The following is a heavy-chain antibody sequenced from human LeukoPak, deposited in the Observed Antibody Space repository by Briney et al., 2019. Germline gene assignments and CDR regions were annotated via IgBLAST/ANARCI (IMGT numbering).Heavy chain of an antibody. Sequence: ASVKVSCKASGGTFSSYAISWVRQAPGQGLEWMGRIIPILGIANYAQKFQGRVTITADKSTSTAYMELSSLRSEDTAVYYCARGLGYSGYDSGGDYWGRGTLVTVSS. J-gene: IGHJ4*02. CDR3: ARGLGYSGYDSGGDY. V-gene: IGHV1-69*04. D-gene: IGHD5-12*01. CDR1: GGTFSSYA. CDR2: IIPILGIA.